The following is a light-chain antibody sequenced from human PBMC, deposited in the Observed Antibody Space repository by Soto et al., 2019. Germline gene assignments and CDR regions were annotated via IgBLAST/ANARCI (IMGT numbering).Light chain of an antibody. CDR3: QQSSSAPFN. CDR1: QTINTY. CDR2: AAY. J-gene: IGKJ2*01. V-gene: IGKV1-39*01. Sequence: DIQMTQSPSSLAASVGDRVTSTCRTSQTINTYLNWYQQQPGKAPKLLIYAAYNLQSGVPSRFSGSGSGTDFTLTITSLQPEDFAAYFCQQSSSAPFNFGPGTQLQIK.